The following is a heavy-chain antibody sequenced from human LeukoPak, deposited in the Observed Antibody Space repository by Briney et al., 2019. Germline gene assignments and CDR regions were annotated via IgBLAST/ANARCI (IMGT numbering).Heavy chain of an antibody. CDR1: GYTFTSYG. D-gene: IGHD4-17*01. Sequence: ASVKVSCKASGYTFTSYGISWVRQAPGQGLEWMGWISAYNGNTNYAQKLQGRVTMTTDTSTSTAYMELRSLRSDDTAVYYCARVRGSTVTTSREYYFDYWGQGTLVTVSP. V-gene: IGHV1-18*04. CDR2: ISAYNGNT. J-gene: IGHJ4*02. CDR3: ARVRGSTVTTSREYYFDY.